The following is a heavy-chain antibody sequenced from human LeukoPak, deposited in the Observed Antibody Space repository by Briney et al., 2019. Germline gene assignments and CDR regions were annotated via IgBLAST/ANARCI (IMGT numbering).Heavy chain of an antibody. J-gene: IGHJ4*02. V-gene: IGHV4-59*01. Sequence: PGGSPRLSCAASGFTFSSYAMSWVRQAPGKGLEWIGYVYYTGSTEYNPSLRSRVTISLGMSKHQFSLNLTSVTAADTAVYYCASNTGTVFDYWGQGALVTVSS. CDR3: ASNTGTVFDY. CDR2: VYYTGST. D-gene: IGHD7-27*01. CDR1: GFTFSSYA.